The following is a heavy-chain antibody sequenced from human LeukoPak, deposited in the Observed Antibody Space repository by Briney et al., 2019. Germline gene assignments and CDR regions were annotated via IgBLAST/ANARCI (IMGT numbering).Heavy chain of an antibody. D-gene: IGHD3-16*01. J-gene: IGHJ4*02. V-gene: IGHV4-59*01. CDR1: GDSISNSY. Sequence: PSETLSLTCTVSGDSISNSYWSWIRQPPGKGLEWIGYISYSGSTNYNPSLKSRVTISVDTSKNQFSLNLNSVTAADTAVYYCARDPGGGGGNFDYWGQGTLVTVSS. CDR2: ISYSGST. CDR3: ARDPGGGGGNFDY.